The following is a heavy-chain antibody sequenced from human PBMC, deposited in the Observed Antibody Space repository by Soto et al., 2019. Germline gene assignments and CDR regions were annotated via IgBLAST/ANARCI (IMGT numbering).Heavy chain of an antibody. CDR3: ARGDPFQLLLGWFDP. Sequence: QVQLQESGPGLVKPSGTLSLTGTVSGVSISSNHWWGWVRQPPGQGLEWIGEIYHDGSSNFNPSLKSRLTMSLDKTNNQFSLRLSSVTAADTAVYYCARGDPFQLLLGWFDPWGQGTRVTFSS. CDR1: GVSISSNHW. CDR2: IYHDGSS. J-gene: IGHJ5*02. V-gene: IGHV4-4*02. D-gene: IGHD1-26*01.